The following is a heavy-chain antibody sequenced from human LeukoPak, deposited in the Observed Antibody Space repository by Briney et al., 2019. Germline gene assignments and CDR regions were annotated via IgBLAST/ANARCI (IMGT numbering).Heavy chain of an antibody. CDR2: INPKSGGT. CDR3: ARGTIGSYSSVHD. Sequence: ASVKVSCKASGYTFTGYYMHWVRQAPGQGLEWVGWINPKSGGTDYAQRLQGRVTKTTDTSIATAYMELRRLTSDDTAVYFCARGTIGSYSSVHDWGQGTLVTVSS. D-gene: IGHD1-26*01. CDR1: GYTFTGYY. V-gene: IGHV1-2*02. J-gene: IGHJ1*01.